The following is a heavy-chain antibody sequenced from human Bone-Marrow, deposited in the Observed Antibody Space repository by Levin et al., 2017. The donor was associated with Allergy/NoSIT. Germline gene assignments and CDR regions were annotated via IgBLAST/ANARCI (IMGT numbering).Heavy chain of an antibody. V-gene: IGHV1-18*01. CDR1: GYTFTNYA. CDR3: ARGNLGGTYYGFDY. D-gene: IGHD1-26*01. J-gene: IGHJ4*02. Sequence: GASVKVSCKASGYTFTNYAITWVRQSPGQGLEWMAWITVYNGNTNYGQKFQGRVTMTTDTSTSTAYMELRGLRSDDSAVYFCARGNLGGTYYGFDYWGQGTLVTVSS. CDR2: ITVYNGNT.